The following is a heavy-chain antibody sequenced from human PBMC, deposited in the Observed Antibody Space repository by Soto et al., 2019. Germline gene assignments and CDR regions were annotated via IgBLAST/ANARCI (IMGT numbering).Heavy chain of an antibody. D-gene: IGHD3-10*01. CDR2: VWYDGTTN. V-gene: IGHV3-33*01. Sequence: QVQLVESGGGVVQPGTSLRLSCAASGSTFSNYGMHWVRQAPGKGLEWVAVVWYDGTTNFYPDSVKGRFTISRDNSNNTLYLHMNRLRVEDTAVHYCATVDNYYGSVFWGQGTLVTVSS. CDR3: ATVDNYYGSVF. J-gene: IGHJ4*02. CDR1: GSTFSNYG.